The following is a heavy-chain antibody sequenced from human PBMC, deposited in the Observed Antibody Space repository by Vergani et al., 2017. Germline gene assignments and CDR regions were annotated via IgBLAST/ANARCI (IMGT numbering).Heavy chain of an antibody. D-gene: IGHD4-17*01. CDR2: ISGSGGST. J-gene: IGHJ6*02. Sequence: EVQLLESGGGLVQPGGSLRLSCAASGFTFSSYAMSWVRQAPGKGLEWVSAISGSGGSTYYADSVKGRFTISRDNSKNTLYLQMNRLRAEDTAVYYCAKKINGDYLVWYYCYCMDVWGQGTTVTVSS. V-gene: IGHV3-23*01. CDR3: AKKINGDYLVWYYCYCMDV. CDR1: GFTFSSYA.